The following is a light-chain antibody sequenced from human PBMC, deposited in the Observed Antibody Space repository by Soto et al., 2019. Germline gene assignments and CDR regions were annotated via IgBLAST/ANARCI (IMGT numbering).Light chain of an antibody. CDR1: QTISSW. V-gene: IGKV1-5*03. CDR2: KAS. CDR3: QHYNSYSEA. Sequence: DIQRTQSPSTLSGPVGDRVTITCRASQTISSWLAWYQQKPGKAPKLLIYKASTLKSGVPSRFSGSGSGTEFTLTISSLQPDDFATYYCQHYNSYSEAFGQGTKVDIK. J-gene: IGKJ1*01.